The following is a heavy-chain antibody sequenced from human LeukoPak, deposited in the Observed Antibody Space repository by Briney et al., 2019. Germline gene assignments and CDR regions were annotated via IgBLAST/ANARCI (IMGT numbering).Heavy chain of an antibody. V-gene: IGHV4-59*01. Sequence: SETLSLTCTVSGGSISGYYWSWIRQPPGKGLEWIGYIYYSGSTNYNPSLKSRVTISVDTSKNQFSLKLSSVTAADTAVYYCARDHRRCSSTSCYRWFDPWGQGTLVTVSS. D-gene: IGHD2-2*02. J-gene: IGHJ5*02. CDR3: ARDHRRCSSTSCYRWFDP. CDR2: IYYSGST. CDR1: GGSISGYY.